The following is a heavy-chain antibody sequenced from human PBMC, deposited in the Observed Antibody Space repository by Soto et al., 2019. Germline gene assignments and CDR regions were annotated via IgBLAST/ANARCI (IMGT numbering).Heavy chain of an antibody. CDR3: ARDRGEKGRSAYYYYYGMDV. D-gene: IGHD3-10*01. J-gene: IGHJ6*02. CDR1: GGSISSSNW. Sequence: QGQLQESGPGLVKPSGTLSLTCAVSGGSISSSNWWSWVRQPPAKGLEWIGEIYHSGSTNYNPSLWSRVTISVDKSKNQFSLKLSSVTAADTAVYYCARDRGEKGRSAYYYYYGMDVWGQGTTVTVSS. V-gene: IGHV4-4*02. CDR2: IYHSGST.